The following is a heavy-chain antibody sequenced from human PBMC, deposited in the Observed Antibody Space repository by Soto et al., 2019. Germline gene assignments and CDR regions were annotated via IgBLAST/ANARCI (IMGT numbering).Heavy chain of an antibody. V-gene: IGHV3-53*04. J-gene: IGHJ3*02. CDR2: TFSRGST. Sequence: GGSLRLSCSASLFTLSSNYMSWVRQALRKGLEWVSVTFSRGSTYYGDSGKDRITRSTHNPKNTQYLQINSLRAEDTAVYYCATTRALVLLWFGAPDAFDIWGQGTMVTVSS. CDR1: LFTLSSNY. CDR3: ATTRALVLLWFGAPDAFDI. D-gene: IGHD3-10*01.